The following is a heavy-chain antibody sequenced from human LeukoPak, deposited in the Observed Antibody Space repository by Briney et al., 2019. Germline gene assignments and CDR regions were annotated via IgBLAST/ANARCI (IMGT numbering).Heavy chain of an antibody. CDR1: GFTFADFA. V-gene: IGHV3-49*04. Sequence: GSLRLSCTASGFTFADFAMAWVRQAPGKGLEWVGFIRSKDYGGTTEYAASVKGRITISRDDSKNIAYLQMNSLKTEDTAVYYCSRARTGTWLDPWGQGTLVTVSS. CDR3: SRARTGTWLDP. CDR2: IRSKDYGGTT. D-gene: IGHD6-6*01. J-gene: IGHJ5*02.